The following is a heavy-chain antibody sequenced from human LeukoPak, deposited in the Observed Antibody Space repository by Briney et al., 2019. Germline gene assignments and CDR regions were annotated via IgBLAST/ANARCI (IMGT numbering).Heavy chain of an antibody. CDR3: ARDGDGDSSGDDAFDI. J-gene: IGHJ3*02. Sequence: GGSLRLSCAASGLTVSSSYMSWVRQAPGKGLEWVSVIYSGGSTYYADSVKGRFTISRDNSKNTLYLQMNSLRAEDTAVYYCARDGDGDSSGDDAFDIWGQGTMVTVSS. D-gene: IGHD3-22*01. V-gene: IGHV3-53*01. CDR2: IYSGGST. CDR1: GLTVSSSY.